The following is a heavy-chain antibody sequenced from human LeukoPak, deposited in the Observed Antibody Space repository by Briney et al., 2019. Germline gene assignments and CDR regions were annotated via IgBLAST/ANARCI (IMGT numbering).Heavy chain of an antibody. V-gene: IGHV4-34*01. J-gene: IGHJ4*02. Sequence: SETLSLTCAVYGGSFSGYYWSWIRQPPGKGLEWIGEINHSGSTNYNPSLKSRVTISVDTSKNQFSLKLSSVTAADTAVYYCAREGVGSYYGSGSPVDYWGQGTLVTVSS. CDR2: INHSGST. D-gene: IGHD3-10*01. CDR3: AREGVGSYYGSGSPVDY. CDR1: GGSFSGYY.